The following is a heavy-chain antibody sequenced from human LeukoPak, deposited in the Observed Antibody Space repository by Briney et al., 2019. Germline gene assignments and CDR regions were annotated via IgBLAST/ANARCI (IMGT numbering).Heavy chain of an antibody. V-gene: IGHV3-66*01. D-gene: IGHD1-1*01. J-gene: IGHJ4*02. CDR1: GFTVSSAY. Sequence: GGSLRLSCAVSGFTVSSAYMSWVRQAPGKGLEWVSVIYSGGSRNYAGSVRGRFTISRDMSKNTLSLEMNSLRAEDTAVYYCAGDADVDLDWIALEYWGQGTLVTVSS. CDR3: AGDADVDLDWIALEY. CDR2: IYSGGSR.